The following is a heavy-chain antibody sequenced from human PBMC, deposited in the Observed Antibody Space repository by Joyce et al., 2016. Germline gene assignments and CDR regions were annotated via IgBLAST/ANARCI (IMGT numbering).Heavy chain of an antibody. CDR2: MSYDGSHQ. D-gene: IGHD2-2*02. V-gene: IGHV3-30*03. Sequence: GRSLRLSCAASEFAFSSHAMHWVRQAPGKGLEWVAVMSYDGSHQYYADSVRGRFTIARDNSQNTLYLQMNSLRVEDTAVYYCTRSSRTGYTAGWPYFDYWGQGTLVTVSS. J-gene: IGHJ4*02. CDR1: EFAFSSHA. CDR3: TRSSRTGYTAGWPYFDY.